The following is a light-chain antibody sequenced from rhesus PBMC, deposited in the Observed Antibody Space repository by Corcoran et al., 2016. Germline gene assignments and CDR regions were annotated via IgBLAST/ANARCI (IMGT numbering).Light chain of an antibody. CDR1: QSLVYSDGETY. Sequence: DIVMIQTPLSLPVTLGEPASISCRSSQSLVYSDGETYLYWYLQRPGQSPQLLMYLVSKRASGVTDKFRGSGSGTDVTLKISRVEAEDVGVYYCMQALRSPWTFGQGTKVEIK. V-gene: IGKV2-82*02. J-gene: IGKJ1*01. CDR3: MQALRSPWT. CDR2: LVS.